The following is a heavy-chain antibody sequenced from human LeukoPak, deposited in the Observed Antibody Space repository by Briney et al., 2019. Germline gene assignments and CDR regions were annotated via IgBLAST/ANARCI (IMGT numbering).Heavy chain of an antibody. CDR3: ARHGPNYYYDSSGDY. CDR1: GYSFTSYW. J-gene: IGHJ4*02. D-gene: IGHD3-22*01. CDR2: IYPGDSDT. Sequence: GESLKISSKGSGYSFTSYWIGGVRQMPGKGLERMGIIYPGDSDTRYSPAFQGQVTISADKSISTAYLQWSSLKASDTAMYYCARHGPNYYYDSSGDYWGQGTLVTVSS. V-gene: IGHV5-51*01.